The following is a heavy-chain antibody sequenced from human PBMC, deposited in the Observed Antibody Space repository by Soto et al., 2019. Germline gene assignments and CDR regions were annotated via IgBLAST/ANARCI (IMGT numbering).Heavy chain of an antibody. CDR1: GFTFSNYG. CDR3: AKEGGYDFYYYYGMDV. CDR2: ISYDGSNK. Sequence: GSLRLSCAASGFTFSNYGMHWVRQAPGKGLEWVAVISYDGSNKYYADSVKGRFTISRDNSKNTLYLQMNSLRAEDTAVYYCAKEGGYDFYYYYGMDVWGQGTTVTVSS. V-gene: IGHV3-30*18. D-gene: IGHD5-12*01. J-gene: IGHJ6*02.